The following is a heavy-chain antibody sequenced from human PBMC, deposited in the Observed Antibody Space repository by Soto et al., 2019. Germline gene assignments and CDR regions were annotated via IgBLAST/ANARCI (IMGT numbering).Heavy chain of an antibody. V-gene: IGHV1-8*01. J-gene: IGHJ4*02. Sequence: ASVKVSCKASGYTFTSYDINWVRQATGKGLEWMGWFDPKDGNTGYAQKFQGRVTMTEDTSTDTAYMELSSLRSEDTAVYYCASGPLYYWGQGTLVTVSS. CDR1: GYTFTSYD. CDR2: FDPKDGNT. CDR3: ASGPLYY.